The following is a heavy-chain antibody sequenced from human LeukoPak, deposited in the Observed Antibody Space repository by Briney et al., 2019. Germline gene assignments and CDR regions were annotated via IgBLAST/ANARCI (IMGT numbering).Heavy chain of an antibody. V-gene: IGHV1-69*06. CDR1: GGTFSSYA. Sequence: SVKVSCKASGGTFSSYAISWVRQAPGQGLEWMGGIIPIFGTANYAQKFQGRVTITADKSTSTAYMELSSLRSEDTAVYYCAVFQDSSGYYYYYYYMDVWGKGTTVTVPS. CDR3: AVFQDSSGYYYYYYYMDV. J-gene: IGHJ6*03. D-gene: IGHD3-22*01. CDR2: IIPIFGTA.